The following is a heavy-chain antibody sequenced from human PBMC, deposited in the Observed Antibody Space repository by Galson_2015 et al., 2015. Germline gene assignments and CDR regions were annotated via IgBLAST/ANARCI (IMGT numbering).Heavy chain of an antibody. CDR3: ARGAARDGFDI. V-gene: IGHV5-51*01. CDR2: IYPGDSDT. J-gene: IGHJ3*02. D-gene: IGHD4/OR15-4a*01. Sequence: QSGAEVKKPGESLKISCKGSGYTFTNLWIGWVRQMSGKGLEYMGIIYPGDSDTRYSPSFQGQVTISVDKSTKTAYLQWSGLKASDSAMYFCARGAARDGFDIWGQGTMVTVSS. CDR1: GYTFTNLW.